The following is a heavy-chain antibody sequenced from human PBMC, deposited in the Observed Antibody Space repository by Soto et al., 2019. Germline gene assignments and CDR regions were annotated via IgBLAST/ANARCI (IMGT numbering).Heavy chain of an antibody. CDR1: GYAFTTYG. V-gene: IGHV1-18*01. CDR3: ARGRYGEY. Sequence: QVHLVQSGAEVKKPGASVKVSCQGSGYAFTTYGITWVRQAPGQGLEWMGWISAHNGNTNYAQKLQGRVNVTRDTSTSTAYMELRSLRYADTAVYYCARGRYGEYWGQGALVTVSS. J-gene: IGHJ4*02. CDR2: ISAHNGNT. D-gene: IGHD3-10*01.